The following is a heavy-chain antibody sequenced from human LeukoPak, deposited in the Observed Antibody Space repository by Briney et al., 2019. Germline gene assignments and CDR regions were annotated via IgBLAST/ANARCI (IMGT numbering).Heavy chain of an antibody. D-gene: IGHD3-3*01. V-gene: IGHV4-38-2*01. CDR1: GYSISSGYY. J-gene: IGHJ4*02. Sequence: SETLSLACAVSGYSISSGYYWGWIRQPPGKGLEWIGSIYHSGSTYYNPSLKSRVTISVDTSKNQFSLKLSSVTAADTAVYYCAIDDFWSRYYPQDYWGQGTLVTVSS. CDR3: AIDDFWSRYYPQDY. CDR2: IYHSGST.